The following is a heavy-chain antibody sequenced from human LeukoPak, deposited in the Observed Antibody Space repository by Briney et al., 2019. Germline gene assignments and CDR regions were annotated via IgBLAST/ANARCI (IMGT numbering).Heavy chain of an antibody. J-gene: IGHJ4*02. Sequence: SETLSLTCSASGGSITTYYWTWIRQPPGKGLEWIGYISYSGYSNNNPSVKSRVTTSLDTSKNQLSLKLTSVTAADSAVYYCAGSSGWSGVLDYWGQGTLVTVSS. CDR2: ISYSGYS. CDR3: AGSSGWSGVLDY. CDR1: GGSITTYY. D-gene: IGHD6-19*01. V-gene: IGHV4-59*01.